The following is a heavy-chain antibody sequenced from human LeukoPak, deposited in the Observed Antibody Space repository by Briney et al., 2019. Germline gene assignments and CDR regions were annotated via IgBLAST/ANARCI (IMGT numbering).Heavy chain of an antibody. Sequence: GGSLRLPCAPSGFTYISYWMHWVRQDTGKGLVGVPRINADGGSTSYAASVNGRFTISRDNAKNTLYLQMNSLRAEDTAVYYCARTATDAFDIWGQGTMVTVSS. J-gene: IGHJ3*02. CDR1: GFTYISYW. V-gene: IGHV3-74*01. CDR2: INADGGST. D-gene: IGHD2-21*02. CDR3: ARTATDAFDI.